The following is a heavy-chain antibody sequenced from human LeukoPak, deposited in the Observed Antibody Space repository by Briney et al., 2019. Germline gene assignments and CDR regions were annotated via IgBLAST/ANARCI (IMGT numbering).Heavy chain of an antibody. J-gene: IGHJ4*02. V-gene: IGHV4-59*01. CDR2: IYYSGST. D-gene: IGHD3-3*01. Sequence: SETLSLTCTVSGGSISSYYWSWIRQPPGKGLEWIGYIYYSGSTNYNPSLKSRVTISVDTSKNQFSLKLSSVTAADTAVYYCARVGFLEWLLDYWGQGILVTVSS. CDR3: ARVGFLEWLLDY. CDR1: GGSISSYY.